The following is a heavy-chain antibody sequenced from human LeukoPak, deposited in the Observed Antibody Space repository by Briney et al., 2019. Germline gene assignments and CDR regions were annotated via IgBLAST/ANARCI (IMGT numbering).Heavy chain of an antibody. CDR1: GGSISSGDYY. D-gene: IGHD3-9*01. CDR2: IYYSGST. J-gene: IGHJ5*02. Sequence: PSQTLSLTCTVSGGSISSGDYYWSSIRQPPGKGLEWIGYIYYSGSTYYNPSLKSRVTISVDTSKNQFSLKLSSVTAADTAVYYCARAPDILTGKGWFDPWGQGTLVTVSS. CDR3: ARAPDILTGKGWFDP. V-gene: IGHV4-30-4*01.